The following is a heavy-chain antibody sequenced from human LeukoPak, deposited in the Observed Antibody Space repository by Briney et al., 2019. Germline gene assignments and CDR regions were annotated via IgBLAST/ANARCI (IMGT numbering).Heavy chain of an antibody. CDR1: GSTLRRYW. J-gene: IGHJ4*02. D-gene: IGHD3-10*01. CDR3: TTGIGNYYYY. Sequence: GGCLRLSCAASGSTLRRYWTHWVRQAPGKGLVWVSRVKSDGSDTIYADFVKGRFTISRDNAKNTLYLQMDSLRAEDTAVYYCTTGIGNYYYYWGQGTLVTVAS. CDR2: VKSDGSDT. V-gene: IGHV3-74*01.